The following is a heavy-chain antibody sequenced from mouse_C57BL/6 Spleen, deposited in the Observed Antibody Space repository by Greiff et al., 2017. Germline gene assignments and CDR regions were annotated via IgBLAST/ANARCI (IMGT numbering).Heavy chain of an antibody. D-gene: IGHD2-4*01. CDR2: INPSSGYT. Sequence: VQLQQSGAELAKPGASVKLSCKASGYTFTSYWMHWVKQRPGQGLEWIGNINPSSGYTKYNQKFKDKATLTADKSSSTAYMQLSSLTYEDSAVYYCARSDDYDGGDFDYWGQGTTLTVSS. CDR3: ARSDDYDGGDFDY. J-gene: IGHJ2*01. V-gene: IGHV1-7*01. CDR1: GYTFTSYW.